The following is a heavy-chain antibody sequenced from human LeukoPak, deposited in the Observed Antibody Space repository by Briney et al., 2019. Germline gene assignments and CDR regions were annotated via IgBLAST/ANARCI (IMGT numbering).Heavy chain of an antibody. CDR2: IYTSGST. CDR3: ARIYCGGDCRGYYYHYYMDV. J-gene: IGHJ6*03. D-gene: IGHD2-21*02. Sequence: SQTLSLTCTVSGGSISSGSYYWRWIRQPAGKGLEWIGRIYTSGSTKYNPSLKSRVTISVDTSKNQFSLKLSSVTAADTAVYYCARIYCGGDCRGYYYHYYMDVWGKGTTVTISS. CDR1: GGSISSGSYY. V-gene: IGHV4-61*02.